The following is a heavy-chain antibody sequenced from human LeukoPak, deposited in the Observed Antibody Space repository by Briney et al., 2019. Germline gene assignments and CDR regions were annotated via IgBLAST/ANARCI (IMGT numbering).Heavy chain of an antibody. CDR3: AKNPGHYDSSGYYYYYYYMDV. CDR1: GFTFSSYG. Sequence: GGSLRLSCAASGFTFSSYGMSWVRQAPGKGLEWVSAISGSGGSTYYADSVKGRFTISRDNSKNTLYLQMNSLRAEDTAVYYCAKNPGHYDSSGYYYYYYYMDVWGKGTTVTISS. V-gene: IGHV3-23*01. D-gene: IGHD3-22*01. J-gene: IGHJ6*03. CDR2: ISGSGGST.